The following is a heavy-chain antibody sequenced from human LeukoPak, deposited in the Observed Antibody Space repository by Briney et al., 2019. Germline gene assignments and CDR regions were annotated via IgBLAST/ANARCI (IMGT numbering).Heavy chain of an antibody. CDR2: ISGSGGST. CDR3: AKGVYYYDSSGYAYFDY. Sequence: PGGSLRLSCAASGFTFSSYAISWVRQAPGKGLEWVSAISGSGGSTYYAHSVKGRFTISRDNSQNTLYLQMNSLRAEDTAVYYCAKGVYYYDSSGYAYFDYWGQGTLVTVSS. J-gene: IGHJ4*02. D-gene: IGHD3-22*01. V-gene: IGHV3-23*01. CDR1: GFTFSSYA.